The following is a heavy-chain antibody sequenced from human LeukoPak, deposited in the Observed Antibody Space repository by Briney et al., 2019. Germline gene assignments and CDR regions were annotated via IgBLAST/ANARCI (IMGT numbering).Heavy chain of an antibody. V-gene: IGHV4-39*07. Sequence: SETLSLTCTVSGGSISSSSYYWGWIRQPPGKGLEWIGSIYYSGSTYYNPSLKSRVTISVDTSKNQFSLKLSSVTAADTAVYYCARARAAAVDYWGQGTLVTVSS. J-gene: IGHJ4*02. CDR1: GGSISSSSYY. D-gene: IGHD6-13*01. CDR3: ARARAAAVDY. CDR2: IYYSGST.